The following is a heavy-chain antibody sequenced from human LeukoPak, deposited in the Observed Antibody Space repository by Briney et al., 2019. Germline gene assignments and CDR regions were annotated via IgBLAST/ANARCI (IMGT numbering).Heavy chain of an antibody. D-gene: IGHD2-2*01. V-gene: IGHV1-2*02. CDR2: INPNSGGT. CDR3: AGKAGPAARYYGMDV. CDR1: GYTFTGYY. Sequence: GASVKVSCKASGYTFTGYYMHWVRQAPGQGLEWMGWINPNSGGTNYAQKFQGRVTMTRDTSISTAYMELSRLRSDDTAVYYCAGKAGPAARYYGMDVWGQGTTVTVSS. J-gene: IGHJ6*02.